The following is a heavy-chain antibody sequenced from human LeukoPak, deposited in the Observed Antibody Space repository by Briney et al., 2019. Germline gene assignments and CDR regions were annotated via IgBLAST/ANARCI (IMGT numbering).Heavy chain of an antibody. V-gene: IGHV3-23*01. CDR2: ISGGATYT. CDR1: GSTFSNYA. Sequence: GGSLRLSCAASGSTFSNYAMSWVRQAPGKGLEWVSAISGGATYTFYAESVKGRFTISRDNSKNTLYVQMNSLRAEDTAVYYCAKDSAAVGGHDFDYWGQGTLVTVSS. CDR3: AKDSAAVGGHDFDY. D-gene: IGHD1-26*01. J-gene: IGHJ4*02.